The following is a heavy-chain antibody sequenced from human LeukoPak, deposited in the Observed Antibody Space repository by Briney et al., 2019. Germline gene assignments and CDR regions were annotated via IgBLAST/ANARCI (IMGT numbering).Heavy chain of an antibody. D-gene: IGHD6-13*01. CDR2: IYYSGST. CDR3: ARIAAANWFDP. CDR1: GGSISSSSYY. J-gene: IGHJ5*02. Sequence: SETLSLTCTVSGGSISSSSYYWGWIRQPPGKGLEWIGSIYYSGSTYYNPSLKSRVTISVDTSKNQFSLKLSSVTAADTAVYYCARIAAANWFDPWGQGTLVTVSS. V-gene: IGHV4-39*07.